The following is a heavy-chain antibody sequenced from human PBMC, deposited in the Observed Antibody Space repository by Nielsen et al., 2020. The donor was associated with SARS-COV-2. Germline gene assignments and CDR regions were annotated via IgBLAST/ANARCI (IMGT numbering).Heavy chain of an antibody. Sequence: GESRKISCAASGFTFSSYAMHWVRQAPGKGLEWVAVISYDGSNKYYADSVKGRFTISRDNSKNTLYLQMNSLRAEDTAVYYCAREHRLRFYYYYYGMYVWGQGNTVTVSS. CDR3: AREHRLRFYYYYYGMYV. J-gene: IGHJ6*02. D-gene: IGHD4-17*01. V-gene: IGHV3-30*04. CDR2: ISYDGSNK. CDR1: GFTFSSYA.